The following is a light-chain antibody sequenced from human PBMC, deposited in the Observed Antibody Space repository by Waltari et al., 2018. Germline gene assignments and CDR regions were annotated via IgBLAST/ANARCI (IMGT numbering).Light chain of an antibody. CDR2: NTY. Sequence: EIVLTQSPGTLSLSPGERATLSCRASQSVARALAWYQQNPGQPPKLLISNTYTRATGVPDRFSLTISRLEPEDFAVYYCQNYVRLPATFGQGTKVEIK. CDR1: QSVARA. J-gene: IGKJ1*01. CDR3: QNYVRLPAT. V-gene: IGKV3-20*01.